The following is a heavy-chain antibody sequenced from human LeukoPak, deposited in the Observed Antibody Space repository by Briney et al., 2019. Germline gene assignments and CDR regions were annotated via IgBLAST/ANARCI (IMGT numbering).Heavy chain of an antibody. V-gene: IGHV6-1*01. CDR2: TYYRSKWYN. J-gene: IGHJ3*02. D-gene: IGHD1-1*01. CDR3: AKAVGTGTRGTEI. Sequence: SQTLSLTCAISGDSVSSNSAAWNWIRQSPSRGLEWLGRTYYRSKWYNDYAVSVKSRITINPDTSKNQFSLQLNSVTPEDTAVYYCAKAVGTGTRGTEIWGQGTMITVSS. CDR1: GDSVSSNSAA.